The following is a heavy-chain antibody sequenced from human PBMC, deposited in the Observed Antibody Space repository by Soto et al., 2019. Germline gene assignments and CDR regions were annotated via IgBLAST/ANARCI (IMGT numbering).Heavy chain of an antibody. V-gene: IGHV3-30*18. CDR2: ISYDGSNK. D-gene: IGHD4-4*01. J-gene: IGHJ4*02. CDR3: AKVHDSNFPCY. CDR1: GFTFSSYG. Sequence: GGSLRLSCAASGFTFSSYGMHWVRQAPGKGLEWVAVISYDGSNKYYADSVKGRFTISRDNSKNTLYLQMNSLRAEDTAVYYCAKVHDSNFPCYWGQGTLVTVSS.